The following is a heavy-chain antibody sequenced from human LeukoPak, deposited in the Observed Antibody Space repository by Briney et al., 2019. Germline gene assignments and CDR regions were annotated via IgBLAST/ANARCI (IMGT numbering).Heavy chain of an antibody. CDR3: ARSGQQLDYFDY. V-gene: IGHV4-34*01. D-gene: IGHD6-13*01. CDR2: INHSGST. J-gene: IGHJ4*02. Sequence: SETLSLTCAVYGESFSSYYWSWIRQSPGEGLEWIAEINHSGSTNFNPSLKSRVTISIGTSKIQFSLKLNSVTAADTAVYYCARSGQQLDYFDYWGQGTLVTVSS. CDR1: GESFSSYY.